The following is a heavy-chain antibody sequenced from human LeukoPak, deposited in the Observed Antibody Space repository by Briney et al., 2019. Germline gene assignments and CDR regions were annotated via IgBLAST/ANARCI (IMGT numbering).Heavy chain of an antibody. D-gene: IGHD5-18*01. V-gene: IGHV3-9*01. Sequence: PGGSLRLSCAASGFTFDDYAMHWVRQPPGKGLEWVSGISWNSGSIVYADSVKGRFTISRDNAKNLLYLQMNDLRLEDTAVYYCARTARHLDYWGQGTLVTVSS. CDR1: GFTFDDYA. CDR3: ARTARHLDY. CDR2: ISWNSGSI. J-gene: IGHJ4*02.